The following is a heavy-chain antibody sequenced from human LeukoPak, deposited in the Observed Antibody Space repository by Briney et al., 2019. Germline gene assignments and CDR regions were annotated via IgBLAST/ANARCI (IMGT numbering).Heavy chain of an antibody. CDR3: ARDGRFGERTLDY. Sequence: SETLSLTCTVSGGSISSSSYYWGWIRQPPGKGLEWIGSIYYSGSTYYNPSLKSRVTISVDTSKNQFSLKLSLVTAADMAVYYCARDGRFGERTLDYWGQGTLVTVSS. V-gene: IGHV4-39*07. CDR2: IYYSGST. CDR1: GGSISSSSYY. J-gene: IGHJ4*02. D-gene: IGHD3-10*01.